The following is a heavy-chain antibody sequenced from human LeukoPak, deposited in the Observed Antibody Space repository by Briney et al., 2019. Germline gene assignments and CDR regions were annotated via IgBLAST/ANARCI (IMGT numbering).Heavy chain of an antibody. CDR2: ISSSGSTV. CDR3: ARGPEVGELIEAGGPDY. D-gene: IGHD3-16*01. Sequence: GGSLRLSCEASGFIFSRHSMHWVRQAPGKGLEWISFISSSGSTVYYADSVKGRYTVSRDNGENSLFLQMNSLRAEDTAVYYCARGPEVGELIEAGGPDYWGQGTLVTVSS. J-gene: IGHJ4*02. V-gene: IGHV3-48*01. CDR1: GFIFSRHS.